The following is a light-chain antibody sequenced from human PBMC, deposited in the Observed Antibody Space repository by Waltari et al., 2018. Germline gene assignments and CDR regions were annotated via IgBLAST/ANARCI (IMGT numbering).Light chain of an antibody. CDR3: QQSYSSPFT. Sequence: DIQLTQSPSSLYASVGDRVTITCRARQSIASYLNWYQQKPGKAPKFLIYSASSLQSGVPSRFSGSRSGTDFTLTINSLQPEDFAVYYCQQSYSSPFTFGPGTRVDIK. J-gene: IGKJ3*01. CDR1: QSIASY. CDR2: SAS. V-gene: IGKV1-39*01.